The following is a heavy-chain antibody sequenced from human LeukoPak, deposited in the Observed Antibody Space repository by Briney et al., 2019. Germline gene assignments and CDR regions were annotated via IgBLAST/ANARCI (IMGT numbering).Heavy chain of an antibody. J-gene: IGHJ4*02. Sequence: KPSETLSLTCTVSGGSISSYYWSWVRQPPGKGLEWIRNDYYSGSTNYNPSLRSRVTISVDTSKNQFSLKLTSVTAADTAVYFCARLPLLYSSSTTPAYYFDYWGQGTLVTVSS. D-gene: IGHD6-6*01. CDR3: ARLPLLYSSSTTPAYYFDY. CDR2: DYYSGST. CDR1: GGSISSYY. V-gene: IGHV4-59*08.